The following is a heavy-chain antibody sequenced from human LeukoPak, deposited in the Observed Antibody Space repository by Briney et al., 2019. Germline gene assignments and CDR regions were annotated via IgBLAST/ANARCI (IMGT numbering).Heavy chain of an antibody. Sequence: PGGSLRLSCAASGFSFSSHVMHWARQAPGKGLEWVSGISGSGGDTYHADSVKGRFTISRDNSKNTLYLQMNSLRAEDTAVYYCAREGYSYGIDYWGQGTLVTVSS. CDR3: AREGYSYGIDY. J-gene: IGHJ4*02. D-gene: IGHD5-18*01. CDR2: ISGSGGDT. V-gene: IGHV3-23*01. CDR1: GFSFSSHV.